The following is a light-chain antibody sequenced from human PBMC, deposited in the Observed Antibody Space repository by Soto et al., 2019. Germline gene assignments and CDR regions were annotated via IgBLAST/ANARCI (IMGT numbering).Light chain of an antibody. V-gene: IGKV3-20*01. CDR1: QSASSY. CDR3: QQFSSYPLT. CDR2: GAS. Sequence: EIVLTTYPSTLSFSPVARATFYSRASQSASSYLAWYQQKPGQAPRLLIYGASSRATGIPDRFSGSGSGTDFTLTISRLEPEDFAVYYCQQFSSYPLTFGGGTRWIS. J-gene: IGKJ4*01.